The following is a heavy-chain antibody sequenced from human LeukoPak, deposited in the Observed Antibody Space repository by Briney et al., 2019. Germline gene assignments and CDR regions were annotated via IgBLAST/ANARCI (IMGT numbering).Heavy chain of an antibody. Sequence: TGGSLRLSCAASGFTFSSYAMSWVRQAPGKGLEWVSAISGSGGSTYYADSVKGRFTISRDNSKNTLYLQMNSLRAEDTAVYYCVKGRSGYYLVFDYWGQGTLVTVSS. D-gene: IGHD3-22*01. J-gene: IGHJ4*02. CDR3: VKGRSGYYLVFDY. V-gene: IGHV3-23*01. CDR1: GFTFSSYA. CDR2: ISGSGGST.